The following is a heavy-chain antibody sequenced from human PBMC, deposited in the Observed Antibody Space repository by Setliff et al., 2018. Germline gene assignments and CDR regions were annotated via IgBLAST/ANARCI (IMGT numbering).Heavy chain of an antibody. CDR3: AISTIFGVVSPTPDAFDI. Sequence: ASVKVSCKASGYTFTGYYIHWVRQAPGQGLEWMGRINPSSGATIYAQKFQGRVTMTSDTSISTAYMELGRLRSDDTAVYFCAISTIFGVVSPTPDAFDIWGQGTMVTVSS. V-gene: IGHV1-2*06. J-gene: IGHJ3*02. CDR1: GYTFTGYY. D-gene: IGHD3-3*01. CDR2: INPSSGAT.